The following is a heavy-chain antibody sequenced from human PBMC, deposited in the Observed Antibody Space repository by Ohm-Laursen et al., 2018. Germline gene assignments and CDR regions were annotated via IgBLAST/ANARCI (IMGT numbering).Heavy chain of an antibody. J-gene: IGHJ4*02. V-gene: IGHV1-46*01. CDR1: GYTFTSYY. CDR2: INPSGGST. CDR3: ARATTVTTLYY. Sequence: VASVKVSCKASGYTFTSYYMHWVRQAPGQGLEWMGIINPSGGSTSYAQKFQGRVTMTRDTSTSTAYMELSSLRSEDTAVYYCARATTVTTLYYWGQGTLVTVSS. D-gene: IGHD4-17*01.